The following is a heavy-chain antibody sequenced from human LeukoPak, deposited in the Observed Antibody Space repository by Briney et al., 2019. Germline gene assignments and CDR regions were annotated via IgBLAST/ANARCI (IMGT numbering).Heavy chain of an antibody. Sequence: PSETLSLTCTVSGGSISGSSFYWGWIRQSPGEGLEWIGSIYYSGSTYYNPSLKSRVTISVDTSKNQFSLKLSSVTAADTAVYYCAIDRFQPSYDMDVWGQATTVTVSS. CDR2: IYYSGST. D-gene: IGHD2-2*01. CDR1: GGSISGSSFY. J-gene: IGHJ6*02. V-gene: IGHV4-39*07. CDR3: AIDRFQPSYDMDV.